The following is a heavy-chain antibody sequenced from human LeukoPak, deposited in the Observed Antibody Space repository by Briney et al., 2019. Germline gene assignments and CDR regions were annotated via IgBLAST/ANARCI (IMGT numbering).Heavy chain of an antibody. CDR1: GGSISSGGYY. CDR2: IYYSGST. D-gene: IGHD5-24*01. CDR3: ARDRGGMATISYGMDV. V-gene: IGHV4-31*03. Sequence: SETLSLTCTVSGGSISSGGYYWSWIRQHPGKGLEWIGYIYYSGSTYYNPSLKSRVTISVDTSKNQFSLKLSSVTAADTAVYYCARDRGGMATISYGMDVWGQGTTVTVSS. J-gene: IGHJ6*02.